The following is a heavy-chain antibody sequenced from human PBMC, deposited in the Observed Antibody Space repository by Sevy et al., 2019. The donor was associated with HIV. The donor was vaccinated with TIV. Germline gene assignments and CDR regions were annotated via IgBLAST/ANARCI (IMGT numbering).Heavy chain of an antibody. V-gene: IGHV1-3*01. Sequence: ASVKVSCKASGYTFTSYAMHWVRQAPGQRLEWMGWINAGNGNTKYSQKFQGRVTITRDTSASTAYMELSSLRSEDTAVYYCARVSAYYYDSSGLGHDAVDIWGQGTMVTVSS. CDR3: ARVSAYYYDSSGLGHDAVDI. J-gene: IGHJ3*02. CDR2: INAGNGNT. CDR1: GYTFTSYA. D-gene: IGHD3-22*01.